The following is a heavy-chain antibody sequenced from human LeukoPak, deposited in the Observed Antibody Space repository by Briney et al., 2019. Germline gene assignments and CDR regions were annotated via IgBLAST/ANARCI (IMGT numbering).Heavy chain of an antibody. CDR2: IGVDSGNT. V-gene: IGHV3-48*01. CDR1: GFPFIEYS. CDR3: ARDHNYAFDN. J-gene: IGHJ4*02. Sequence: GGSLRLSCTASGFPFIEYSMNWVRQAPGKGLEWISYIGVDSGNTKYADSVRGRFTISTDKAKNSLYLQMNSLRVEDTAVYYCARDHNYAFDNWGQGTLVSVAS. D-gene: IGHD1-1*01.